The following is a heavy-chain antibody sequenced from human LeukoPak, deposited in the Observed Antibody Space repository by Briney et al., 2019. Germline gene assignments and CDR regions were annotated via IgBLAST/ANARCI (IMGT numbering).Heavy chain of an antibody. CDR1: GYTFTSYG. D-gene: IGHD4-17*01. CDR3: ARGGGDYVGRFDY. V-gene: IGHV1-18*01. CDR2: ISVYNGNA. Sequence: ASVKVSFRASGYTFTSYGISWVGQAPGQGQEWMGCISVYNGNANYAQKLQGRVTMTTDTSTTTAYMELRSLRSDDTAVYYCARGGGDYVGRFDYWGQGTLVTVSS. J-gene: IGHJ4*02.